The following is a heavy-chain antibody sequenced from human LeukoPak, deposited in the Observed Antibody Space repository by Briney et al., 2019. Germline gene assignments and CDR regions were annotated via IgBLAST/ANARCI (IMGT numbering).Heavy chain of an antibody. V-gene: IGHV3-21*01. D-gene: IGHD4-11*01. CDR3: AARRRTTVTTTDY. Sequence: GGSLGLSCAASGFTFSSYSMNWVRQAPGKGLEWVSSISSSSSYIYYADSVKGRFTISRDNAKNSLYLQMNSLRAEDTAVYYCAARRRTTVTTTDYWGQGTLVTVSS. J-gene: IGHJ4*02. CDR1: GFTFSSYS. CDR2: ISSSSSYI.